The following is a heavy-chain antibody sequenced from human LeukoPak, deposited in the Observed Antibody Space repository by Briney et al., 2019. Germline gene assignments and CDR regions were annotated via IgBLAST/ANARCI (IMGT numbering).Heavy chain of an antibody. CDR1: GGSISSGGYY. D-gene: IGHD2-15*01. CDR2: IYYSGST. V-gene: IGHV4-31*03. J-gene: IGHJ1*01. CDR3: ALGYCDGGSCYAREYFQH. Sequence: SETLSLTCTVSGGSISSGGYYWTWIRQHPGKGLEWIGYIYYSGSTYYNPSLKSRVTISVDTSKNQFSLKLSSVTAADTAVYYCALGYCDGGSCYAREYFQHWGQGTLVTVSS.